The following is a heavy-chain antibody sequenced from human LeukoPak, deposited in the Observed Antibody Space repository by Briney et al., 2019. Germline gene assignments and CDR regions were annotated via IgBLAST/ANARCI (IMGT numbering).Heavy chain of an antibody. CDR2: ISSSGSTI. D-gene: IGHD5-24*01. CDR1: GFTFSSYA. Sequence: PGGSLRLSCAASGFTFSSYAMSWVRQAPGKGLEWVSYISSSGSTIYYADSVKGRFTISRDNAKNSLYLQMNSLRAEDTAVYYCARDGFNYSPFDYWGQGTLVTVSS. CDR3: ARDGFNYSPFDY. V-gene: IGHV3-48*04. J-gene: IGHJ4*02.